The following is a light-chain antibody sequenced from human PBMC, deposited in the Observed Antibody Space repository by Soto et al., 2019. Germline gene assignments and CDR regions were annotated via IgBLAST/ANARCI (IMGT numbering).Light chain of an antibody. J-gene: IGKJ1*01. CDR3: QQYHSWPPRT. CDR2: DAY. Sequence: EIVLTQSPATLSLSPGERATLSCRASQSVSSYLAWYQQKPGQAPRLLIYDAYTRAPGIPARFSGSGSGTEFTLTISSLQSEDFAVYYCQQYHSWPPRTFGQGTKVDIK. V-gene: IGKV3D-15*01. CDR1: QSVSSY.